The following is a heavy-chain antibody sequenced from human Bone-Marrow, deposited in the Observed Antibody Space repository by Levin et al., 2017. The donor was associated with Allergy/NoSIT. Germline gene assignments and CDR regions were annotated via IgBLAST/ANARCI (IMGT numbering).Heavy chain of an antibody. CDR3: ARDGPTVTTRRVATGGMDV. CDR2: ISYDGKKK. CDR1: GFRFGAYI. Sequence: LAGGSLRLSCAASGFRFGAYIMHWVRQAPGKGLEWVAVISYDGKKKYYADSVKGRFTISTDISSSTLFLEMDSLRIEDTAVYYCARDGPTVTTRRVATGGMDVWGHGTTVSVS. V-gene: IGHV3-30*04. D-gene: IGHD4-17*01. J-gene: IGHJ6*02.